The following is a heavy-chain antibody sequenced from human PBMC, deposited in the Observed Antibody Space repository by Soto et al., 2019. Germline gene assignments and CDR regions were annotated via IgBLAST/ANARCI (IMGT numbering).Heavy chain of an antibody. Sequence: QVHLVESGGGVVQPGTSLRLSCAASGFSFSDYGMHWVRQAPGMGLEWVAVIWGDGSNKYYADSVKGRFTISRDNSKNTLYMQMNSLRAEDTAVYYCARDQVATKDYYYYGMDVWGQGTTVTGSS. CDR2: IWGDGSNK. D-gene: IGHD2-15*01. CDR1: GFSFSDYG. V-gene: IGHV3-33*01. CDR3: ARDQVATKDYYYYGMDV. J-gene: IGHJ6*02.